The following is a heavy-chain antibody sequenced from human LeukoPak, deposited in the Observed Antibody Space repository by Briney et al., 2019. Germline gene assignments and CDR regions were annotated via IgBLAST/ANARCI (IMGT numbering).Heavy chain of an antibody. D-gene: IGHD6-13*01. V-gene: IGHV3-23*01. CDR2: ISGSGGST. CDR1: GYTFTSYG. CDR3: AKDLSGIAAAGNDY. J-gene: IGHJ4*02. Sequence: SCKASGYTFTSYGISWVRQAPGKGLEWVSAISGSGGSTYYADSVKGRFTISRDNSKNTLYLQMNSLRAEDTAVYYCAKDLSGIAAAGNDYWGQGTLVTVSS.